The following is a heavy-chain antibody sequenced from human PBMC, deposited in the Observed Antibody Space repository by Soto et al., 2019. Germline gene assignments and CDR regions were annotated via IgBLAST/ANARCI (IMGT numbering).Heavy chain of an antibody. D-gene: IGHD5-12*01. Sequence: QVQLVQSGAEVKKPGASVKVSCKASGYTLTHYYMHWVRQAPGQGPEWVGVINPSTLVTRYAQRFRGRVTMTRDTSTTRGCMELNSLISEDAAVYYCARNSQTNDYYYFDNWGQGTLVTVSS. CDR2: INPSTLVT. J-gene: IGHJ4*02. V-gene: IGHV1-46*01. CDR1: GYTLTHYY. CDR3: ARNSQTNDYYYFDN.